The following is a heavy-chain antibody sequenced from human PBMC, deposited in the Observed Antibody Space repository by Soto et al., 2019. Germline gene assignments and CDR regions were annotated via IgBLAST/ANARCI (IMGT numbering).Heavy chain of an antibody. Sequence: QVHLVQSGAEVKKPGASVKVSCKGSGYAFTTYGITWVRQAPGQGLEWMGWISAHNGNTNYAQKLQGRVTVTRGTTTSTAYMEAKGLRSYGTAVFFWARRRVGELWGQGALVTVSS. D-gene: IGHD1-7*01. CDR3: ARRRVGEL. V-gene: IGHV1-18*01. CDR1: GYAFTTYG. J-gene: IGHJ1*01. CDR2: ISAHNGNT.